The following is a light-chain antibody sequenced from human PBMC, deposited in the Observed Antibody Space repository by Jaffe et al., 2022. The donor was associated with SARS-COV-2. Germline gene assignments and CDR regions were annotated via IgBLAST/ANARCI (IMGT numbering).Light chain of an antibody. CDR1: QGIRNY. CDR2: VAS. V-gene: IGKV1-27*01. Sequence: DIQMTQSPSSLSASVGDRVTITCRASQGIRNYLAWYQQKPGQVPKLLIYVASTLQSGVPSRFSGSGSGTDFTLTISSLQPEDVATYYCQNYNSVPLTFGPGTKVEIK. J-gene: IGKJ3*01. CDR3: QNYNSVPLT.